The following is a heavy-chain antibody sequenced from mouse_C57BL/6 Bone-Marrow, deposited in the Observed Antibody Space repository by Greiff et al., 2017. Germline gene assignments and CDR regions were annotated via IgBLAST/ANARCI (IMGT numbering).Heavy chain of an antibody. V-gene: IGHV1-78*01. J-gene: IGHJ2*01. D-gene: IGHD1-1*01. CDR3: ANLYYCGSSRDD. CDR2: IYPRNGST. CDR1: GYTFTDPT. Sequence: QVQLQQSDAELVKPGASVKISCTVSGYTFTDPTIHWMQQRPEQGLEWIGYIYPRNGSTKYNEKFKGKATLTADKSSSTAYMQLNSLTSEDSAFYFCANLYYCGSSRDDWGKGTTLTVSS.